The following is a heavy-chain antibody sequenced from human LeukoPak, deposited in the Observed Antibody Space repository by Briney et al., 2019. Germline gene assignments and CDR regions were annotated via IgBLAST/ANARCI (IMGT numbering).Heavy chain of an antibody. CDR1: GFTFSDYY. J-gene: IGHJ4*02. V-gene: IGHV3-11*06. D-gene: IGHD2-8*01. Sequence: GGSLRLSCAASGFTFSDYYMSWIRQAPGKGLEWVSYIIITSSYTNYADSVKGRFTISRDNAKNSLYLQMNSLRAEDTAVYYCARDSSRRYCTNGVCHDAPEYHFDYWGQGTLVTVSS. CDR2: IIITSSYT. CDR3: ARDSSRRYCTNGVCHDAPEYHFDY.